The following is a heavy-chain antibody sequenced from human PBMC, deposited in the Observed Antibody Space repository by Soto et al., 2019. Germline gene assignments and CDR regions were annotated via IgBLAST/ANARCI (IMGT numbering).Heavy chain of an antibody. J-gene: IGHJ4*02. CDR3: ARVFGGPGRYFDWLPFFDY. D-gene: IGHD3-9*01. Sequence: SETLSLTCTVSGGSISSGGYYWSWIRQHPGKGLEWIGYIYYSGSTYYNPSLKSRVTISVDTSKNQFSLKLSSVTAADTAVYYCARVFGGPGRYFDWLPFFDYWGQGTLVTVSS. V-gene: IGHV4-31*03. CDR1: GGSISSGGYY. CDR2: IYYSGST.